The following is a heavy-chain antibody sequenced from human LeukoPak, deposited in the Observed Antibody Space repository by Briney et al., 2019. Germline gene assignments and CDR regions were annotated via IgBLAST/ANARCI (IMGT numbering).Heavy chain of an antibody. V-gene: IGHV3-49*04. CDR3: TRDGFPTRYVYYYGMDV. J-gene: IGHJ6*02. CDR2: IRSTTFGGTT. CDR1: GFTFNSYS. D-gene: IGHD5-12*01. Sequence: PGGSLRLSCAASGFTFNSYSMNWVRQAPGKGLEWVGFIRSTTFGGTTEYAASVKGRFTISRDDSKSIAYLQMNSLKTEDTAVYFCTRDGFPTRYVYYYGMDVWGQGTTVTVSS.